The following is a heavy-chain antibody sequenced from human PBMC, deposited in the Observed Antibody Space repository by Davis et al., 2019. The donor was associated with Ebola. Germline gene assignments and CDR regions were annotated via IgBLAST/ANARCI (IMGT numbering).Heavy chain of an antibody. CDR3: ARDEVPSETIV. V-gene: IGHV4-39*07. CDR2: IYHSGST. Sequence: SETLSLTCTVSGGSISSSSYYWGWTRQPPGKGLEWIGGIYHSGSTYYNPSLKSRVTISVDTSKNQFSLKLSSVTAADTAVYYCARDEVPSETIVWGQGTLVTVSS. D-gene: IGHD3-16*02. CDR1: GGSISSSSYY. J-gene: IGHJ4*02.